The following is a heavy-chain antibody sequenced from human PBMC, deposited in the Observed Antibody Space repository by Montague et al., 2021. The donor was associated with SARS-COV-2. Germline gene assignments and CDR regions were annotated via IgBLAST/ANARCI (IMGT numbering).Heavy chain of an antibody. D-gene: IGHD3-10*01. J-gene: IGHJ6*02. CDR1: GFSLSTSGMC. CDR2: IDWDDDK. V-gene: IGHV2-70*01. Sequence: PALVKPTQTLTLTCTFSGFSLSTSGMCVSWIRQPPGKALEWLALIDWDDDKYYSTSLKTRLTISKDTSKNQVVLTMTNMDPVDTATYYFARIREYYGSGYYYYYGMDVWGQGTTVTVSS. CDR3: ARIREYYGSGYYYYYGMDV.